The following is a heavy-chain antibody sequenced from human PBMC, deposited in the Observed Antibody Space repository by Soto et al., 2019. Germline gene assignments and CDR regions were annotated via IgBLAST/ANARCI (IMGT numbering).Heavy chain of an antibody. J-gene: IGHJ4*02. CDR3: ARDLDYRIEDG. Sequence: QVQLQESGPGLVKPSETLSLTCAVSGGSMTRRDWWSWVRQPPGKGLEWIGEISHNGYTHYNPSLQSRDTISIDKSKNQFSLKMTAVTAADTAIYYCARDLDYRIEDGWGQGTLVTVSS. D-gene: IGHD3-9*01. CDR2: ISHNGYT. V-gene: IGHV4-4*02. CDR1: GGSMTRRDW.